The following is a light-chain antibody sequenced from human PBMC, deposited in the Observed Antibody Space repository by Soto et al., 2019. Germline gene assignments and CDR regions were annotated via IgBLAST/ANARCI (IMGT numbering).Light chain of an antibody. CDR1: QDISNY. CDR2: DAS. V-gene: IGKV1-33*01. Sequence: DIQMTQSPYSLSASVGDRVTITCQASQDISNYLNWYQQKPGKAPKLLIYDASNLETGVPSRFSGSGSGTDFTFTISSQQPEDIATYYCQQYDNLPITFGQGTRLEIK. CDR3: QQYDNLPIT. J-gene: IGKJ5*01.